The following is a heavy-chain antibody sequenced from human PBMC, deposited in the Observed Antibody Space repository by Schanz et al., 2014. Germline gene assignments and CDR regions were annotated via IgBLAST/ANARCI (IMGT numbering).Heavy chain of an antibody. CDR3: ARDLISSGWYG. D-gene: IGHD6-19*01. V-gene: IGHV3-7*03. CDR1: GFPFSSHG. CDR2: IKQDGSEK. Sequence: VQLVESGGGVVQPGRSLKLSCAASGFPFSSHGMHWVRQAPGKGLEWVANIKQDGSEKYYVDSVKGRFTISRDNAKNSLYLQMNSLTAEDTAVYYCARDLISSGWYGWGQGTLVTVSS. J-gene: IGHJ4*02.